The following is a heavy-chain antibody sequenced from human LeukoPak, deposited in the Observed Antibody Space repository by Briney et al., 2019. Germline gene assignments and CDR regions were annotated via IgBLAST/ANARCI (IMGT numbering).Heavy chain of an antibody. CDR1: GYTFTSYG. CDR3: ASGGTYSRGLLVY. V-gene: IGHV1-18*01. J-gene: IGHJ4*02. Sequence: ASVKVSCKASGYTFTSYGISWVRQAPGQGLEWMGWIRAYNGNRGYAQKFPGRVTMTTDTSTSTAYMEPRSLRSDDTAVYYCASGGTYSRGLLVYWGQGTLVTVSS. CDR2: IRAYNGNR. D-gene: IGHD1-26*01.